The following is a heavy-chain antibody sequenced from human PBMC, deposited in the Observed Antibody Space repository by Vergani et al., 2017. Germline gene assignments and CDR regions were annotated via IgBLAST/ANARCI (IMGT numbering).Heavy chain of an antibody. CDR2: VSSSSSTI. V-gene: IGHV3-48*02. CDR1: GFTFSSYS. Sequence: EVQLVESGGGLVQPGGSLRLSCAASGFTFSSYSMNWVRQAPGKGLEWVSYVSSSSSTIYYADSVKGRFTISRDNAKNSLYLQMNSLRDEDTAVYYCARDSKYGSDPYYYYGMDVWGQGTTVTFSS. CDR3: ARDSKYGSDPYYYYGMDV. D-gene: IGHD1-26*01. J-gene: IGHJ6*02.